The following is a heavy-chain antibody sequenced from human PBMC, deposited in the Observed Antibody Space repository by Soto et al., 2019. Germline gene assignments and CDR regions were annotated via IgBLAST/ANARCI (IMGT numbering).Heavy chain of an antibody. CDR2: VSPDGSRT. V-gene: IGHV3-30-3*01. D-gene: IGHD3-22*01. CDR1: GFSFNVYS. J-gene: IGHJ6*02. CDR3: ASDVWHCSSNSCYFYCRDV. Sequence: QEQVVESGGGVVQPGRSLRLSCTVSGFSFNVYSIHWVRQAPGRGLEWVAVVSPDGSRTYYADSVKGRFIISRYNSKEKLSFQISSLGFEVTAEYYWASDVWHCSSNSCYFYCRDVWGQGIRVNVSS.